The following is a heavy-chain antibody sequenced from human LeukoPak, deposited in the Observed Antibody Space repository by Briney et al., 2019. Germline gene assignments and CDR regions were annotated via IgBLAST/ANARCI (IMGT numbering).Heavy chain of an antibody. CDR2: ISWNSGSI. CDR1: GFTFSSYA. Sequence: GGSLRLSCAASGFTFSSYAMSWVRQAPGKGLEWVSGISWNSGSIGYADSVKGRFTISRDNAKNSLYLQMNSLRGEDTAVYYCARGSKWGSSWYKFDYWGQGTLVTVSS. J-gene: IGHJ4*02. CDR3: ARGSKWGSSWYKFDY. V-gene: IGHV3-20*04. D-gene: IGHD6-13*01.